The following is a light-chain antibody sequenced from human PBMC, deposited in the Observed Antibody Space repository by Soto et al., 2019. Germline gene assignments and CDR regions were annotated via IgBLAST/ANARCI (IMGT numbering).Light chain of an antibody. Sequence: QSALTQPASVSGSPVQSITISCTGSSSDVGGYNYVSWYQQHPGKAPKLMIYDVSNRPSGISDRFSGSKSGNTASLTISGLQAEDEADYYCNSYTSSNTYVFGTGTKLTVL. J-gene: IGLJ1*01. CDR2: DVS. CDR3: NSYTSSNTYV. V-gene: IGLV2-14*01. CDR1: SSDVGGYNY.